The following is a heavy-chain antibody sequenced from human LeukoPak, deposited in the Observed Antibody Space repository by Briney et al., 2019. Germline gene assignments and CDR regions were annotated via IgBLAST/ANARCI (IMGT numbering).Heavy chain of an antibody. D-gene: IGHD5-18*01. Sequence: SVTVSCKASGGTFSSYAISWVRQAPGQGLEWMGRIIPILGIANYAQKFQGRVTITADKSTSTAYMELSSLRSEDTAVYYCARVDTAIFIDYWGQGTLVTVSS. J-gene: IGHJ4*02. V-gene: IGHV1-69*04. CDR2: IIPILGIA. CDR1: GGTFSSYA. CDR3: ARVDTAIFIDY.